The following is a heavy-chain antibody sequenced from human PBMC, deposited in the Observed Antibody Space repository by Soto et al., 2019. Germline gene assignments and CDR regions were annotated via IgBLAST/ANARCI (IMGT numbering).Heavy chain of an antibody. J-gene: IGHJ2*01. Sequence: PGGSLRLSCAASGFTFSDYYMNWIRQAPGKGLEWVSYISSSSRYTNSADSVKGRFTISRDNAKNSLFLQMNSLRAEDTAVYYCARAYGRGRYFDLWGRGTLVTVSS. D-gene: IGHD4-17*01. CDR2: ISSSSRYT. CDR1: GFTFSDYY. V-gene: IGHV3-11*05. CDR3: ARAYGRGRYFDL.